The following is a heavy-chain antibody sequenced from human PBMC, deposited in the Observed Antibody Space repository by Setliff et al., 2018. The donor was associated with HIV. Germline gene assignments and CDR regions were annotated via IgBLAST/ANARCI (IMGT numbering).Heavy chain of an antibody. V-gene: IGHV3-7*03. CDR2: IGQDGSEK. J-gene: IGHJ4*01. CDR1: RFDFNNYW. CDR3: ASFFGDYGY. D-gene: IGHD3-10*01. Sequence: GGSLRLSCAASRFDFNNYWMCWVRQAPGKGLEWVANIGQDGSEKNYVDSVKGRFTISRDNAKNSLYLQMDSLRVEDTAVYYCASFFGDYGYWGHGTQVTVSS.